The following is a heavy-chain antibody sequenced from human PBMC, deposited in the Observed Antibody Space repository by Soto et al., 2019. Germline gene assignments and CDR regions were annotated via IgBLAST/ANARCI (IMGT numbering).Heavy chain of an antibody. D-gene: IGHD4-17*01. Sequence: ASVKVSCKASGYTFTGYYLHWLRQAPGQGLEWMGWINPYRGGTNYAQNFQGRVTMTRDTSISTAYMELSRLRSADTAVYYCARVPLYGDSPATNWFDPWGQGTLVTVSS. J-gene: IGHJ5*02. V-gene: IGHV1-2*02. CDR3: ARVPLYGDSPATNWFDP. CDR1: GYTFTGYY. CDR2: INPYRGGT.